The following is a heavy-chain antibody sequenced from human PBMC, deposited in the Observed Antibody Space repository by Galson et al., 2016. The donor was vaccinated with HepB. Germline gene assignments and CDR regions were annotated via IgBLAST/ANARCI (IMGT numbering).Heavy chain of an antibody. V-gene: IGHV2-5*02. Sequence: PALVKPTQTLTLTCSFSGFSLNTNGVGVGWIRQPPGKALEWLALMYWDGDKRYSPLLKGRLTITKDTSKNQVVLRMTNMDPVDTATYYCARKGPTVGAAFGYWGQGTLVAVSS. CDR1: GFSLNTNGVG. J-gene: IGHJ4*02. D-gene: IGHD1-14*01. CDR3: ARKGPTVGAAFGY. CDR2: MYWDGDK.